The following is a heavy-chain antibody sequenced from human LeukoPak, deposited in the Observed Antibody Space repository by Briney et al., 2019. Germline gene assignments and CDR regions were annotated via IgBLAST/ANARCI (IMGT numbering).Heavy chain of an antibody. CDR2: INHSGST. CDR3: ARERYSSGWFRGYNWFDP. J-gene: IGHJ5*02. D-gene: IGHD6-19*01. Sequence: SETLSLTCTVSGGSISSSSYYWGWIRQPPGKGLEWIGEINHSGSTNYNPSLKSRVTISVDTSKNQFSLKLSSVTAADTAVYYCARERYSSGWFRGYNWFDPWGQGTLVTVSS. V-gene: IGHV4-39*07. CDR1: GGSISSSSYY.